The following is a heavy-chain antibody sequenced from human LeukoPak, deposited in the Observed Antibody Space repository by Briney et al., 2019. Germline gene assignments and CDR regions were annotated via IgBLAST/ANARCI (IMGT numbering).Heavy chain of an antibody. CDR3: ARGNYYDSSGYSGWFDP. CDR2: MNPNSGNT. Sequence: ASVKVSCKASGYTFTSYDINWVRQATGQGLEWMGWMNPNSGNTGYAQKFQGRVTMTRNTSISTAYMELSSLRSEDTAVYYCARGNYYDSSGYSGWFDPWGQGTLVTVSS. J-gene: IGHJ5*02. CDR1: GYTFTSYD. V-gene: IGHV1-8*02. D-gene: IGHD3-22*01.